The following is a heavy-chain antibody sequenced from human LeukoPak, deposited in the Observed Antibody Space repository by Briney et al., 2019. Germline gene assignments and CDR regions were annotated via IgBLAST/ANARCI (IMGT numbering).Heavy chain of an antibody. D-gene: IGHD4-17*01. J-gene: IGHJ5*02. Sequence: SETLSLTCTVSGGSMSSYYWSWIRQPPGKGLEWIGHITYSGSTDYNPSLKSRVTMSVDTSKNKVSLKVTSVTAADTAVYYCARGHDGVVGWFAPWGRGTLVTVSS. CDR1: GGSMSSYY. CDR2: ITYSGST. CDR3: ARGHDGVVGWFAP. V-gene: IGHV4-59*01.